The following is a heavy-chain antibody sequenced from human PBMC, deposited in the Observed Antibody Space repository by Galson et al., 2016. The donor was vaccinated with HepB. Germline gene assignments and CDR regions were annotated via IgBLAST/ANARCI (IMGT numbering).Heavy chain of an antibody. Sequence: SVKVSCKASGYLFTAHYMHCVRQAPGQGLEWMGVINLSDGTRNYAQKFQGGVTLTKDTSTTTVFMELSSLRSEDTAVYYCAAIRDCGDDTCYSNDAFDIWGQGTLVTVSS. CDR3: AAIRDCGDDTCYSNDAFDI. CDR1: GYLFTAHY. D-gene: IGHD2-15*01. V-gene: IGHV1-46*01. J-gene: IGHJ3*02. CDR2: INLSDGTR.